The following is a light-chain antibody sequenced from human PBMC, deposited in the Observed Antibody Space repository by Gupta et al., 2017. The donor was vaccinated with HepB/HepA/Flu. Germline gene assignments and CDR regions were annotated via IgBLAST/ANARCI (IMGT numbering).Light chain of an antibody. CDR1: SSDLGRYSY. CDR3: TSYTRSSTVI. Sequence: QSALTQPASMSGSPGQSITISCTGTSSDLGRYSYVAWYQQHPDKAPKLMIYDVSNRPSGVSDRFSGSKSGNTASLTISGLQAEDEADYYFTSYTRSSTVIFGGGTKLTVL. V-gene: IGLV2-14*01. J-gene: IGLJ2*01. CDR2: DVS.